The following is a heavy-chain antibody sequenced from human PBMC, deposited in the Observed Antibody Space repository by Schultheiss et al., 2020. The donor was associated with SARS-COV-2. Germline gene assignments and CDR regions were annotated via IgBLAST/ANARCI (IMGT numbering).Heavy chain of an antibody. CDR2: IYYSGST. J-gene: IGHJ4*02. V-gene: IGHV4-39*01. CDR3: ARLGAGGYDPLH. Sequence: SETLSLTCTVSGGSISSGGYYWSWIRQHPGKGLEWIGYIYYSGSTYYNPSLKSRVTISVDTSKNQFSLKLSSVTAADTAVYYCARLGAGGYDPLHWGQGTLVTVSS. D-gene: IGHD3-3*01. CDR1: GGSISSGGYY.